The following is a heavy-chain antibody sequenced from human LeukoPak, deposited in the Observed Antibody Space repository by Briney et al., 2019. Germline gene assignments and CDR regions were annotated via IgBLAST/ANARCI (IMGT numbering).Heavy chain of an antibody. CDR3: AKVLGYYYIDV. Sequence: GGSLRLSCAASGFTFSDYSMNWVRQAPGKGLEWVSSISYSSSYIYSADSVKGRFTISRDNSKNTLYLQMNSLRADDTAVYYCAKVLGYYYIDVWGKGTTVTISS. CDR1: GFTFSDYS. CDR2: ISYSSSYI. D-gene: IGHD3-16*01. J-gene: IGHJ6*03. V-gene: IGHV3-21*01.